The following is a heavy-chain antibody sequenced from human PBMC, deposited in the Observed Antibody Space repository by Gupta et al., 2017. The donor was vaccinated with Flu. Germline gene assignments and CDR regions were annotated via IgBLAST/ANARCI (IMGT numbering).Heavy chain of an antibody. CDR2: ISYDGSNK. D-gene: IGHD4-17*01. Sequence: QVQLVESGGGVVQPGRSLSLSCAASGFTFSSYGMHWVRQAPGKGLEWVAVISYDGSNKYYADSVKGRFTISRDNSKNTLYLQMNSLRAEDTAVYYCAKRYGDYDSYYYGMDVWGQGTTVTVSS. CDR1: GFTFSSYG. V-gene: IGHV3-30*18. J-gene: IGHJ6*02. CDR3: AKRYGDYDSYYYGMDV.